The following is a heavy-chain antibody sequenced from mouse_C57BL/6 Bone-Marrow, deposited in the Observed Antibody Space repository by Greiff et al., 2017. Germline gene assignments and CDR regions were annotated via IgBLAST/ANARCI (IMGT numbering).Heavy chain of an antibody. CDR2: IYPRSGNT. D-gene: IGHD2-4*01. Sequence: QVHVKQSGAELARPGASVKLSCKASGYTFTSYGISWVKQRTGQGLEWIGEIYPRSGNTYYNEKFKGKATLTADKSSSTAYMELRSLTSEDSAVYFCARGVYYDYGSYWGQGTTLTVSS. J-gene: IGHJ2*01. CDR3: ARGVYYDYGSY. V-gene: IGHV1-81*01. CDR1: GYTFTSYG.